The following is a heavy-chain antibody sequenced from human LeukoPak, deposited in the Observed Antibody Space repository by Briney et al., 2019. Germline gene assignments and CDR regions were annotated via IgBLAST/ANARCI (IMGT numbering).Heavy chain of an antibody. J-gene: IGHJ4*02. CDR3: ARDVSLRSNSGYDLYGY. V-gene: IGHV7-4-1*02. D-gene: IGHD5-12*01. CDR1: GYTFTSYA. Sequence: ASVKVSCKASGYTFTSYAMNWVRQAPGQGLEWMGWINTNTGNPTYAQGFTGRFVFSLDTSVSTAYLQISSLKAEDTAVYYCARDVSLRSNSGYDLYGYWGQGTLVTVSS. CDR2: INTNTGNP.